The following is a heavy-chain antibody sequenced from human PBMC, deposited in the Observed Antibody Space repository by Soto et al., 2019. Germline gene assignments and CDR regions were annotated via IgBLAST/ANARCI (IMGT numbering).Heavy chain of an antibody. J-gene: IGHJ4*02. CDR1: GFTFRSYA. V-gene: IGHV3-30-3*01. D-gene: IGHD3-22*01. CDR3: VRSMIIVVRLIGLDY. CDR2: ISYDGSNK. Sequence: QVQLVESGGGVVQPGGSLRLSCGASGFTFRSYAMHWVRQTPGKGLEWVAVISYDGSNKHYADSVKGRFSISRDNYKNMLYLQMDSLSTEDTAVYYCVRSMIIVVRLIGLDYWGQGTLVTVSS.